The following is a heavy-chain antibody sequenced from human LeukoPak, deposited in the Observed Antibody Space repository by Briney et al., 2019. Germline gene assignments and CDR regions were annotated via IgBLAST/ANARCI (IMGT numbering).Heavy chain of an antibody. Sequence: PSETLSLTCAVYGGSFSGYYWSWIRQPPGKGLEWIGEINHSGSTNYNPSLKSRVTISVDTSKNQFSLELSSVTAADTAVYYCARRGYCSGGSCLRAFNYWGQGTLVTVSS. CDR3: ARRGYCSGGSCLRAFNY. CDR1: GGSFSGYY. J-gene: IGHJ4*02. CDR2: INHSGST. D-gene: IGHD2-15*01. V-gene: IGHV4-34*01.